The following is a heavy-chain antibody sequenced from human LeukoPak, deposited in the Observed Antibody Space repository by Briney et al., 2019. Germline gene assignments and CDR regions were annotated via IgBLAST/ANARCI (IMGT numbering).Heavy chain of an antibody. D-gene: IGHD3-3*01. CDR3: ARALWSGYRGGFDY. V-gene: IGHV1-69*05. CDR1: GGTFSSYA. Sequence: SVKVSCKASGGTFSSYAISGVRQAPGQGLEWMGGIIPIFGTANYAQKFQGRVTITTDESTSTAYMELSSLRSEDTAVYYCARALWSGYRGGFDYWGQGTLVTVSS. J-gene: IGHJ4*02. CDR2: IIPIFGTA.